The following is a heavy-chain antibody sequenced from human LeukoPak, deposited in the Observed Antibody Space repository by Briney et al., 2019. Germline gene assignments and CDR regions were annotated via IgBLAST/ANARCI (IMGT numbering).Heavy chain of an antibody. J-gene: IGHJ3*02. D-gene: IGHD2-15*01. CDR2: IYPGDSDT. V-gene: IGHV5-51*01. Sequence: GESLKISCKGSGYSFTSYWIGWVRQMPEKGLEGMGIIYPGDSDTRYSPSFQGQVTISADKSISTAYLQWSSLKASDIAMYYCARLGPQGYSAFDIWGQGTMVTVSS. CDR1: GYSFTSYW. CDR3: ARLGPQGYSAFDI.